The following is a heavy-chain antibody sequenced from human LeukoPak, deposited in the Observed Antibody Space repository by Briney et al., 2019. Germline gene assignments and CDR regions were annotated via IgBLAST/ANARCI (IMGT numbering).Heavy chain of an antibody. V-gene: IGHV3-23*01. CDR3: AKDKRRAYGDFDY. D-gene: IGHD4-17*01. CDR2: ISGSGGST. CDR1: GFTFSSYA. Sequence: PGGSLRLSCAASGFTFSSYAMSWVRQAPGKGLEWVSAISGSGGSTYYADSVKGRFTISRDNSKSTLYLQMNSLRAKDTAVYYCAKDKRRAYGDFDYWGQGTLVTVSS. J-gene: IGHJ4*02.